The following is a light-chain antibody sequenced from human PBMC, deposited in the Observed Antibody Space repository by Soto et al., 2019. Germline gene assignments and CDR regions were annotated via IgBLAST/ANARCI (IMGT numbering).Light chain of an antibody. V-gene: IGKV1-5*03. CDR3: QHDNSYSEA. CDR2: KAS. CDR1: QTISSW. Sequence: DIQMTQSPSTLSGSVGERVTITISASQTISSWLAWYQQKPVKAPQLLIYKASTLQSGVPSRFSGSGSGTEFTLTISSLQPDAFATYYCQHDNSYSEAFGHVTKVELK. J-gene: IGKJ1*01.